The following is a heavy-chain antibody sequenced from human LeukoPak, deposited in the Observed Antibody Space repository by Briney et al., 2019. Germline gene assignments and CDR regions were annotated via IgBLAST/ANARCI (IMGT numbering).Heavy chain of an antibody. CDR2: IYTSGST. CDR1: GGSIGSGSYY. J-gene: IGHJ6*03. D-gene: IGHD6-6*01. CDR3: ARRGSSSPVYYYYYMDV. Sequence: PSETLSLTCTVSGGSIGSGSYYWSWIRQPAGKGLEWIGRIYTSGSTNYNPSLKSRVTISVDTSKNQFSLKLSSVTAADTAVYYCARRGSSSPVYYYYYMDVWGKGTTVTVSS. V-gene: IGHV4-61*02.